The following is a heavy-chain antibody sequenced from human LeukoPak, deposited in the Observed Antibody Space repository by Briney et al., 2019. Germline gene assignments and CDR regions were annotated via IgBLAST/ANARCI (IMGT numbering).Heavy chain of an antibody. J-gene: IGHJ5*02. CDR2: IYTSGST. CDR3: ARRVTMVRGVITNNWFDP. V-gene: IGHV4-4*07. Sequence: PSETLSLTCTVSGGSISSYYWSWIRQPAGKGLEWIGRIYTSGSTNYNPSLKSRVTISVDTSKNQFSLKLSSVTAADTAVHYCARRVTMVRGVITNNWFDPWGQGTLVTVSS. D-gene: IGHD3-10*01. CDR1: GGSISSYY.